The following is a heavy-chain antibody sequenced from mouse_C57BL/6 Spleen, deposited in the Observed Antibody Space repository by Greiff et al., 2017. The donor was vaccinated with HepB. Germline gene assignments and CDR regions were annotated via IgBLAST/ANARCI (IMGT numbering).Heavy chain of an antibody. CDR2: ISYDGSN. CDR1: GYSITSGYY. D-gene: IGHD2-4*01. CDR3: ARKGYYDYETYAMDY. V-gene: IGHV3-6*01. J-gene: IGHJ4*01. Sequence: DVKLQESGPGLVKPSQSLSLTCSVTGYSITSGYYWNWIRQFPGNKLEWMGYISYDGSNNYNPSLKNRISITRDTSKNQFFLKLNSVTTEDTATYYCARKGYYDYETYAMDYWGQGTSVTVSS.